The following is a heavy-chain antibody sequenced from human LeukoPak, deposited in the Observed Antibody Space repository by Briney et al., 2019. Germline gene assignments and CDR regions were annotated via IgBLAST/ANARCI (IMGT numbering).Heavy chain of an antibody. J-gene: IGHJ3*02. CDR1: GFTVSSNY. CDR3: ARAEWASITIFGVVSGAFDI. Sequence: GGSLRLSCAASGFTVSSNYMSWVRQAPGKGLEWVSVIYSGGSTYYADSVKGRFTISRDNSKNTLYLQMNSLRAEDTAVYYCARAEWASITIFGVVSGAFDIWGQGTMVTVSS. V-gene: IGHV3-53*05. D-gene: IGHD3-3*01. CDR2: IYSGGST.